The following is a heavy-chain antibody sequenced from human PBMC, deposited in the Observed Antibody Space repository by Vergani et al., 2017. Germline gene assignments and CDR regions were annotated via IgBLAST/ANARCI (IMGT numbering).Heavy chain of an antibody. D-gene: IGHD2-15*01. V-gene: IGHV1-18*01. CDR3: AKEGGGYCSGGTCYPEY. J-gene: IGHJ4*02. Sequence: QVQLVQSGAEVKKPGASVKVSCKASGYTFSTYGISWVRQAPGQGLEWMGWISAYNGNTNYPEKFQGRLTMTTDTSTSTAYMELRSLRSDDTAVYYCAKEGGGYCSGGTCYPEYWGQGTLVIVSS. CDR1: GYTFSTYG. CDR2: ISAYNGNT.